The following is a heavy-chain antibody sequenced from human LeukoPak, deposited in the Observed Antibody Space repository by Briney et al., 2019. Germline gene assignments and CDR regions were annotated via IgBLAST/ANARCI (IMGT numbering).Heavy chain of an antibody. V-gene: IGHV5-51*01. J-gene: IGHJ2*01. CDR3: ARRTPEYTNRWYFDL. D-gene: IGHD6-6*01. CDR1: GYSFTSYW. CDR2: IYPGDSDT. Sequence: GESLKISCKGSGYSFTSYWIGWVRQMPGKGLEWMGIIYPGDSDTRYSPSFQGQVTISADKSINTAFVQWSSLKASDTAIYYCARRTPEYTNRWYFDLWGRGTLVTVSS.